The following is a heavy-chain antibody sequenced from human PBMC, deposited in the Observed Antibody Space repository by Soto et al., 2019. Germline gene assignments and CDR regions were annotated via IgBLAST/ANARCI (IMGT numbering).Heavy chain of an antibody. J-gene: IGHJ6*02. CDR1: GFTFTSSA. CDR3: ARDARATYYYYGMDV. CDR2: IVVGSGNT. V-gene: IGHV1-58*02. Sequence: SVKVSCKASGFTFTSSAMQWVRQARGQRLEWIGWIVVGSGNTNYAQKFQERVTITRDMSTSTAYMELSSLRSEDTAVYYCARDARATYYYYGMDVWGQGTTVTVSS. D-gene: IGHD1-26*01.